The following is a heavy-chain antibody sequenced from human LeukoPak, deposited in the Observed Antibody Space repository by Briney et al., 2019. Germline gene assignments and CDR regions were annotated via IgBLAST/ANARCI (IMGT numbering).Heavy chain of an antibody. D-gene: IGHD2-15*01. CDR3: ARQECNGGSCYSRAIWFDP. J-gene: IGHJ5*02. Sequence: SETLSLTCNVSGGSVSDTSYYWGWIRQPPGKGLEWIGSIYHTGTTYYSPSLKSRVTISVHTSKNQFSLKLSSVAAADTDVYYCARQECNGGSCYSRAIWFDPWGQGTLVTGSS. V-gene: IGHV4-39*01. CDR2: IYHTGTT. CDR1: GGSVSDTSYY.